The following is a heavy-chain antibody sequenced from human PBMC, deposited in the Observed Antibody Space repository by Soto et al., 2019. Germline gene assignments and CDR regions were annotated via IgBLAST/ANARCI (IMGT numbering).Heavy chain of an antibody. D-gene: IGHD5-12*01. Sequence: SVKLSCKASGGRFSNFGISLVRQAPGQGLEWMGGIVPVFGRPNYAQRFRGRLTITADESTSTGYMELISLRSDDTAVYYCAREGSGYNFWGQGTQVTVFS. CDR3: AREGSGYNF. J-gene: IGHJ4*02. CDR2: IVPVFGRP. CDR1: GGRFSNFG. V-gene: IGHV1-69*13.